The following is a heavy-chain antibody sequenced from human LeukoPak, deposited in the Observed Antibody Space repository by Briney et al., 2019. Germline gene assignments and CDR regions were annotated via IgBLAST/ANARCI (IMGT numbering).Heavy chain of an antibody. CDR1: GFTFSSYS. Sequence: GGSLRLSCAASGFTFSSYSMNWVRQAPGKGLEWVSSISSSSSYIYYADSVKGRFTISRDNAKNSLYLQMNSLRAEDTAVYYCAREWDMTTVYDYWGQGTLVTVSS. CDR3: AREWDMTTVYDY. J-gene: IGHJ4*02. V-gene: IGHV3-21*01. D-gene: IGHD4-17*01. CDR2: ISSSSSYI.